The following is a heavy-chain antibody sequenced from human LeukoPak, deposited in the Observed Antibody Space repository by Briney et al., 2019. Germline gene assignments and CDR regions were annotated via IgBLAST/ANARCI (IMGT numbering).Heavy chain of an antibody. CDR2: IDNIGST. CDR3: ARPPGIAAAWFDP. CDR1: GGSISSYY. J-gene: IGHJ5*02. D-gene: IGHD6-13*01. V-gene: IGHV4-59*04. Sequence: SETLSLTCTVSGGSISSYYWSWVRQPPGKGLEWIGNIDNIGSTYYNPSLQSRVTISVDKSKDQLSLKLNSVTATDTAIYYCARPPGIAAAWFDPWGQGTLVTVSS.